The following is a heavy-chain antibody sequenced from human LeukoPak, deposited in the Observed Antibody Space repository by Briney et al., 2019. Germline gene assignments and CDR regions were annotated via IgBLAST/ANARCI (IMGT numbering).Heavy chain of an antibody. J-gene: IGHJ4*02. D-gene: IGHD3-10*01. CDR3: ARDAHYGSGSNDY. CDR1: GFTFSSYS. V-gene: IGHV3-21*01. Sequence: PGGSLRPSCAASGFTFSSYSMNWVRQAPGKGLEWVSYYADSVKGRFTISRDNAKNSLYLQMNSLRAEDTAVYYCARDAHYGSGSNDYWGQGTLVTVSS.